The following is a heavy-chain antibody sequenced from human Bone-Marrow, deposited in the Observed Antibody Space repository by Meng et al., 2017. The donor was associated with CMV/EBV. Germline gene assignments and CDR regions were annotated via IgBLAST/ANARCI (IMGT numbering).Heavy chain of an antibody. CDR1: PFTFSRSW. V-gene: IGHV3-7*01. CDR3: AREERYYDILTGYYFGGRYYYYGMDV. CDR2: IKQDGSEK. J-gene: IGHJ6*02. D-gene: IGHD3-9*01. Sequence: GGSLLLYCAASPFTFSRSWMSCVRQTPGKGLEWVANIKQDGSEKYYVDSVKGRFTISRDNGKNSLFLQMNSLRAEDTAVYYCAREERYYDILTGYYFGGRYYYYGMDVWGQGTTVTVSS.